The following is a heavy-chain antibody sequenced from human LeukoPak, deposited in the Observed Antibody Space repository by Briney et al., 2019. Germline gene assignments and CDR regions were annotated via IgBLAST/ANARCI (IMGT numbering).Heavy chain of an antibody. CDR1: GGSIRSYY. CDR2: IYYSGST. V-gene: IGHV4-59*01. CDR3: ARDLGGGSSSWYVLNY. D-gene: IGHD6-13*01. J-gene: IGHJ4*02. Sequence: SETLSLTCTVSGGSIRSYYWSWIRQPPGKGLEWIGYIYYSGSTNYNPSLKSRVTISVDTSKNQFSLKLSSVTAADTAVYYCARDLGGGSSSWYVLNYWGQGTLVTVSS.